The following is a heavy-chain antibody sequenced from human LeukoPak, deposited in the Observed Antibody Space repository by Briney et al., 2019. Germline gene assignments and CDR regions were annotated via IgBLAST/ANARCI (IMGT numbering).Heavy chain of an antibody. V-gene: IGHV3-30*04. CDR1: GFTFSSYA. D-gene: IGHD6-13*01. CDR2: ISYDGSNK. Sequence: PGGSLRLSCAASGFTFSSYAMHWVRQAPGKGLEWVAVISYDGSNKYYADSVKGRFTISRDNSKNTLYLQMNSLRAEDTAVYYCARDGKGEQQLVHYYYYYMDVWGKGTTVTVSS. J-gene: IGHJ6*03. CDR3: ARDGKGEQQLVHYYYYYMDV.